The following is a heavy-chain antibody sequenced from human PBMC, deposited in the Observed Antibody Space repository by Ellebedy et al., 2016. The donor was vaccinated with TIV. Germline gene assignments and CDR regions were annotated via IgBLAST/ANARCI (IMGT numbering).Heavy chain of an antibody. CDR1: GYTFTSYY. CDR2: INPSGGST. V-gene: IGHV1-46*01. D-gene: IGHD1-26*01. CDR3: ARSEGGSYYVP. Sequence: ASVKVSCKASGYTFTSYYMHWVRQAPGQGLEWMGIINPSGGSTSYAQKLQGRVTMTTDTSTSTAYMELRSLRSDDTAVYYCARSEGGSYYVPWGQGTLVTVSS. J-gene: IGHJ5*02.